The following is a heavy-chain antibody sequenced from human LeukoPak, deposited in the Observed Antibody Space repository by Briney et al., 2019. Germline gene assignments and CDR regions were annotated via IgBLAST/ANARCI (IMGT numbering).Heavy chain of an antibody. CDR2: IKSIAAGGTI. J-gene: IGHJ1*01. CDR1: GFTFSKVW. CDR3: TTDLSELDDSGYYAKYFHH. V-gene: IGHV3-15*01. D-gene: IGHD3-22*01. Sequence: GGSLRLSCAASGFTFSKVWMSWVRQAPGKGLEWVGRIKSIAAGGTIDYAAPVKGRFTISRDDSKDTLFLQMNSLKTEDTAVYYCTTDLSELDDSGYYAKYFHHWGQGTLVSVSS.